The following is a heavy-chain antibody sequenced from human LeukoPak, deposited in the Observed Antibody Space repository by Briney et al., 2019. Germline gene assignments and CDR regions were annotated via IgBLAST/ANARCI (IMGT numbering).Heavy chain of an antibody. V-gene: IGHV4-59*01. D-gene: IGHD3-22*01. CDR3: ARLRDSSGYYVFDY. J-gene: IGHJ4*02. Sequence: SETLSLTCTVSGGSISSYYWSWIRQPPGKGLEWIRYIYYSGSTNYNPSLKSRVTISVDTSKNQFSLKLSSVTAADTAVYYCARLRDSSGYYVFDYWGQGTLVTVSS. CDR1: GGSISSYY. CDR2: IYYSGST.